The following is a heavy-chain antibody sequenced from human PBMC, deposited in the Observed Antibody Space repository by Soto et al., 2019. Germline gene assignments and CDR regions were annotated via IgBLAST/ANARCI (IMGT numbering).Heavy chain of an antibody. J-gene: IGHJ4*02. Sequence: QVHLVQSGAEVKKPGASVKLSCKASGYTFSGYVMHWLRQAPGQRLEWMGWINAGNANTQYSQKFQGRVTITRDTSASAVYLELSSLRSEDTAVYYCANGRYHDFWSGYYRFDYWGQGTLVTVSS. CDR2: INAGNANT. V-gene: IGHV1-3*01. CDR3: ANGRYHDFWSGYYRFDY. D-gene: IGHD3-3*01. CDR1: GYTFSGYV.